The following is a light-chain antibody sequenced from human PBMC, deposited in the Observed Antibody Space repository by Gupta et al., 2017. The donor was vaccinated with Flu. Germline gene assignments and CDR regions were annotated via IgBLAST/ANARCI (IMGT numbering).Light chain of an antibody. V-gene: IGKV1-5*03. J-gene: IGKJ4*01. Sequence: DIQMTKSPSTLSASVGDRITISCRASQRISKWLAWYQQKPGRAPQVLITRASELENGVPSRFRGSGSGTEFTLTITNLQPEDFGTYYCQQYLLSPLTFGRGTKVEVK. CDR2: RAS. CDR3: QQYLLSPLT. CDR1: QRISKW.